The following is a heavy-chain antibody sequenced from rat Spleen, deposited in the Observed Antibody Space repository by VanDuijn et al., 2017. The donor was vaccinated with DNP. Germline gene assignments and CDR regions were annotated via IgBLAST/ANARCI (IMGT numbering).Heavy chain of an antibody. CDR1: GFTFSDYY. CDR2: ISYDGGST. J-gene: IGHJ3*01. CDR3: ARPASGWFAY. D-gene: IGHD4-3*01. Sequence: EVQLVESGGGLVQPGRSLKLSCAASGFTFSDYYMAWVRQAPTKGLEWVAYISYDGGSTYNGDSVKGRFTISRDNAKSTLYLQMNSLRSEDMATYYCARPASGWFAYWGQGTLVTVS. V-gene: IGHV5-22*01.